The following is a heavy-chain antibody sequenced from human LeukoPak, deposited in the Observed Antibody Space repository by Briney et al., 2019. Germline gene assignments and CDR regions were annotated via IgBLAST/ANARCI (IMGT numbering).Heavy chain of an antibody. J-gene: IGHJ4*02. CDR1: GGSFSGYY. CDR2: INHSGST. CDR3: ARAEPWIHQQFDY. V-gene: IGHV4-34*01. D-gene: IGHD5-12*01. Sequence: SETLSLTCAVYGGSFSGYYWSWIRQPPGKGLEWIGEINHSGSTNYNPSLKSRVTISVDTSKNQFSLKLSSVTAADMAVYYCARAEPWIHQQFDYWGQGTLVTVSS.